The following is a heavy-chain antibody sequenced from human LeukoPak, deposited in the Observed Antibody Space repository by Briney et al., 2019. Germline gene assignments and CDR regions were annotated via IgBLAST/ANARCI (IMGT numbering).Heavy chain of an antibody. CDR2: ISAYNGNT. CDR3: AKELNGAYGSGSYYNFHYYYYGMDV. V-gene: IGHV1-18*01. J-gene: IGHJ6*02. Sequence: ASVKVSCKASGYTFTSYGISWVRQAPGQGLEWMGWISAYNGNTNYAQKLQGRVTMTTDTSTSTAYMELRSLRSDDTAVYYCAKELNGAYGSGSYYNFHYYYYGMDVWGQGTTVTVSS. CDR1: GYTFTSYG. D-gene: IGHD3-10*01.